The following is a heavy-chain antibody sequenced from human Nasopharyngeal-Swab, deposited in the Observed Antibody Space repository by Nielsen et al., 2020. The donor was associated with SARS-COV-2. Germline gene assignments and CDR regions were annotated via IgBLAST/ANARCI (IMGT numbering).Heavy chain of an antibody. J-gene: IGHJ6*02. D-gene: IGHD5-18*01. V-gene: IGHV1-46*01. Sequence: WVRQAPGQGLEWMGIINPSGGGTSYAQKFQGRVTMTRDTSTSTVYMELSSLRSEDTAVYYCARVDTAMVSYYYYGMDVWGQGTTVTVSS. CDR2: INPSGGGT. CDR3: ARVDTAMVSYYYYGMDV.